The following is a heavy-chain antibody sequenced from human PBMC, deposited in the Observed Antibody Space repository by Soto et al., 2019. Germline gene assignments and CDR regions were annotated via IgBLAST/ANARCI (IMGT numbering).Heavy chain of an antibody. CDR2: ISYDGSNK. CDR3: ARSAAAGTSPAEYFQH. J-gene: IGHJ1*01. Sequence: GGSLRLSCAASGFTFSSYAMHWVRQAPGKGLEWVAVISYDGSNKYYADSVKGRFTISRDNSKNTLYLQMNSPRAEDTAVYYCARSAAAGTSPAEYFQHWGQGTLVTVSS. CDR1: GFTFSSYA. V-gene: IGHV3-30-3*01. D-gene: IGHD6-13*01.